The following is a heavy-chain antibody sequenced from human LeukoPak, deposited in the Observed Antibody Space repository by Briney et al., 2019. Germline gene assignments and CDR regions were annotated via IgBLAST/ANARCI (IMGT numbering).Heavy chain of an antibody. V-gene: IGHV3-23*01. CDR2: LGGSGFST. CDR3: ARDRFGHTDQRPLAFDS. D-gene: IGHD3-10*01. Sequence: PGGSLRLSCAAPGFTFNNYAMSWVRQAPGKGLEWVSGLGGSGFSTYYADSVKGRFTISRDNSKDTLYLQLSSLRAEDTALYYCARDRFGHTDQRPLAFDSWGQGTLVTVSS. J-gene: IGHJ4*02. CDR1: GFTFNNYA.